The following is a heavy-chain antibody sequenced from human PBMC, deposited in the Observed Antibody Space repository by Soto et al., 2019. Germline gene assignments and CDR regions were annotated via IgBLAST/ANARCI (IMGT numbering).Heavy chain of an antibody. CDR2: IYYSGST. CDR3: ARRWGRSFDY. V-gene: IGHV4-59*08. D-gene: IGHD2-15*01. CDR1: GGSISSYY. J-gene: IGHJ4*02. Sequence: SETLSLTCTAFGGSISSYYWSWIRQPPGKGLEWIGYIYYSGSTNYNPSLKSRVTISVDTSKNQFSLKLSSVTAADTAVYYCARRWGRSFDYWGQGTLVTVSS.